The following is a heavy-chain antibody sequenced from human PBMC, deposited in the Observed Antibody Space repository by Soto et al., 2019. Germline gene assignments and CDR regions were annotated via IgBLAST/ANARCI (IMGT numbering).Heavy chain of an antibody. CDR1: GFTFSSYA. D-gene: IGHD6-6*01. J-gene: IGHJ6*03. CDR3: AKDTAYSSSSLLYYYYYMDV. V-gene: IGHV3-23*01. Sequence: GGSLRLSCAASGFTFSSYAMSWVRQAPGKGLEWVSAISGSGGSTYYADSVKGRFTISRDNSKNTLYLQMNSLRAEDTAVYYCAKDTAYSSSSLLYYYYYMDVWGKGTTVTVSS. CDR2: ISGSGGST.